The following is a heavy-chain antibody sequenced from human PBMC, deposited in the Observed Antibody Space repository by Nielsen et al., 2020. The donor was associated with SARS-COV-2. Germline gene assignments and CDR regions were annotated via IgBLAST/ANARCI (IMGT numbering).Heavy chain of an antibody. V-gene: IGHV3-20*04. Sequence: GESLKISCAASGFKFDDYPMSWVRQAPGQGLEWVAGINWHGGSTDYADSVKGRFIISRDNARSSLHLQMGSLRAEDTAVYYCARCRRPYHLFSGDYYWYFDLWGRGTLVTVSS. D-gene: IGHD4-17*01. CDR3: ARCRRPYHLFSGDYYWYFDL. CDR1: GFKFDDYP. CDR2: INWHGGST. J-gene: IGHJ2*01.